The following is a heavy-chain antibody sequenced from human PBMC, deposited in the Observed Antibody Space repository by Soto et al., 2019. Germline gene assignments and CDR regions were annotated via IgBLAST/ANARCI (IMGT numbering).Heavy chain of an antibody. CDR3: ARDYNGYADY. V-gene: IGHV3-11*01. D-gene: IGHD5-12*01. CDR1: GFTYSVYY. CDR2: ISGVGGTI. Sequence: QVLLVESGGGLVKPGGSLRLSCAASGFTYSVYYMSWIRQAPGKGLEWVSYISGVGGTIHYADSAKGRFTISRDNAKNSLYLQMDNLRAEDTAVYYCARDYNGYADYWGQGALVTVSS. J-gene: IGHJ4*02.